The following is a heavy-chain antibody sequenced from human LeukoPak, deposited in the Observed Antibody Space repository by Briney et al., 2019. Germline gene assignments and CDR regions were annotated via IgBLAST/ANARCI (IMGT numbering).Heavy chain of an antibody. CDR1: GYTFSTYG. CDR3: ARIGDYGSGSEGFDP. D-gene: IGHD3-10*01. CDR2: ISPSVGTT. V-gene: IGHV1-46*04. J-gene: IGHJ5*02. Sequence: ASVKVSCKASGYTFSTYGITWVRQAPGQGLEWVGIISPSVGTTTYAQKLEDRVTMTRDTSTTTVYMELRSLRSEDTAVYYCARIGDYGSGSEGFDPWGQGTLVTVSS.